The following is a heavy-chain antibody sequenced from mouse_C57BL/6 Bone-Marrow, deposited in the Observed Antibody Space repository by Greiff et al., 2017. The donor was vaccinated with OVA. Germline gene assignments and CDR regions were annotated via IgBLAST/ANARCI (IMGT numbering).Heavy chain of an antibody. CDR2: ISYDGSN. CDR3: ARGRQLRSFDY. J-gene: IGHJ2*01. CDR1: GYSITSGYY. D-gene: IGHD3-2*02. V-gene: IGHV3-6*01. Sequence: QLQQSGPGLVKPSQSLSLTCSVTGYSITSGYYWNWIRQFPGNKLEWMSYISYDGSNNYNPSLKNRISITRDTSKNQFFLKLDSVTTEDTATYDCARGRQLRSFDYWGQGTTLTVSS.